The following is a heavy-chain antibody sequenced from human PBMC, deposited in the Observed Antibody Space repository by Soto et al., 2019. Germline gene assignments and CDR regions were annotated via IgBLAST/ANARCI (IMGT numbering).Heavy chain of an antibody. CDR1: GFTFSSYA. CDR2: ISGSGGST. Sequence: GVLRLSCAASGFTFSSYAMSWFRQPPGKGLEGGLAISGSGGSTYYADSVKGRFTISRDNSKNTLYLQMNSLRAEDTAVYYCATESILPGRLGDLWQVFYYWGQGTLVTVSS. CDR3: ATESILPGRLGDLWQVFYY. D-gene: IGHD3-16*01. J-gene: IGHJ4*02. V-gene: IGHV3-23*01.